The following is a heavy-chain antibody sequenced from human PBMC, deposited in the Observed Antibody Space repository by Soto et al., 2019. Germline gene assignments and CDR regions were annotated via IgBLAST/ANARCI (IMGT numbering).Heavy chain of an antibody. CDR1: GYTFTGYY. J-gene: IGHJ3*02. CDR2: INPNSGGT. Sequence: VASVKVSCKASGYTFTGYYMHWVRQAPGQGLEWMGWINPNSGGTNYAQKFQGRVTMTRDTSISTAYMELSRLRSDDTAVYYCARRYYDSSGYSPSGALDIWGQGTMVTVSS. D-gene: IGHD3-22*01. CDR3: ARRYYDSSGYSPSGALDI. V-gene: IGHV1-2*02.